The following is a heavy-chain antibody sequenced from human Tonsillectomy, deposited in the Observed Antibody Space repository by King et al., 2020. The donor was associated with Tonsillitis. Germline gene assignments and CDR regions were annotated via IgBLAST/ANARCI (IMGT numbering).Heavy chain of an antibody. D-gene: IGHD2-15*01. V-gene: IGHV3-23*04. CDR3: ARDLVLDRRGGRCYDGTFDY. CDR1: GFTFSSYA. Sequence: VQLVESGGVVVQPGGSLRLSCAASGFTFSSYAMSWVRQAPGKGLEWVSAISCSGGSTYYADSVRGRFTISRDNSKNTLYLQMNRLRAEDTAVYYCARDLVLDRRGGRCYDGTFDYWGQGTLVTVSS. CDR2: ISCSGGST. J-gene: IGHJ4*02.